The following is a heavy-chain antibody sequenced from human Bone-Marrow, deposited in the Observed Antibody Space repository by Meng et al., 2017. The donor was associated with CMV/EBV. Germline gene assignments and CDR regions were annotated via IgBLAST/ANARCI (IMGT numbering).Heavy chain of an antibody. V-gene: IGHV3-48*03. J-gene: IGHJ4*02. CDR3: ARGGRYSYGYPKV. CDR1: GSTFSSYE. Sequence: GGSLRLSCAASGSTFSSYEMNWVRQAPGKGLEWVSYISSSGSTIYYADSVKGRFAISRDNAKNSLYLQMNSLRAEDTAVYYCARGGRYSYGYPKVWGQGTLVTVSS. CDR2: ISSSGSTI. D-gene: IGHD5-18*01.